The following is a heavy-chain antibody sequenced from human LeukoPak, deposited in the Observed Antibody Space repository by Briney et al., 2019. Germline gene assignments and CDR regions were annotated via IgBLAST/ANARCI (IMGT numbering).Heavy chain of an antibody. CDR2: INHSGST. CDR3: ARQRRITMVRGVTYYCYYYMDV. V-gene: IGHV4-34*01. D-gene: IGHD3-10*01. J-gene: IGHJ6*03. Sequence: PSETLSLTCAVYGGSFSGYYWSWIRQPPGKGLEWIGEINHSGSTNYNPSLKSRVTISVDTSKNQFSLKLSSVTAADTAVYYCARQRRITMVRGVTYYCYYYMDVWGKGTTVTVSS. CDR1: GGSFSGYY.